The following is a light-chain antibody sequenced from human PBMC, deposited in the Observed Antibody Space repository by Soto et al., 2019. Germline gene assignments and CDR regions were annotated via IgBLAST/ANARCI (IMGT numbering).Light chain of an antibody. Sequence: EIVLTQSPGTLSLSLGERATLSCRASQSVSSNYLAWYQQKPGQAPRLLIYGTSSRATGIPDRFSGSGSGTDFTLTISRLEPEDFAVYYCQQYGNSPRYSLGQGTNLEIK. CDR2: GTS. J-gene: IGKJ2*03. V-gene: IGKV3-20*01. CDR1: QSVSSNY. CDR3: QQYGNSPRYS.